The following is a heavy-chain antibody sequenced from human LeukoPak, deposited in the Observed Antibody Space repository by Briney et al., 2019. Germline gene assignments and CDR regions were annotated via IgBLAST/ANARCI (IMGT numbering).Heavy chain of an antibody. Sequence: GGSLRLSCAASGFTFSTYSMNWVRQAPGKGLEWVSFISSTSSYIYYADSVKGRFTISRDNAKNSLYLQMNSLRAEDTAVYDCAREGGGCSGSPEDHWGPGTLVTVSS. CDR3: AREGGGCSGSPEDH. CDR1: GFTFSTYS. D-gene: IGHD3-10*02. CDR2: ISSTSSYI. J-gene: IGHJ4*02. V-gene: IGHV3-21*01.